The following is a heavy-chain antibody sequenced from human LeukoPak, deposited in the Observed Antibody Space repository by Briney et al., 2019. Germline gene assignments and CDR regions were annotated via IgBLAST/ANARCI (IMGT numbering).Heavy chain of an antibody. Sequence: PSETLSLTCTVSGGSISRYYWSWIRQPPGKGLEWIGYIYYSGNTNYNPSLKSRVTISVDTSKNQFSLKLSPVTAADTAVYYCARVDAGNLDYWGQGTLVTVSS. D-gene: IGHD4-23*01. V-gene: IGHV4-59*01. CDR3: ARVDAGNLDY. CDR1: GGSISRYY. J-gene: IGHJ4*02. CDR2: IYYSGNT.